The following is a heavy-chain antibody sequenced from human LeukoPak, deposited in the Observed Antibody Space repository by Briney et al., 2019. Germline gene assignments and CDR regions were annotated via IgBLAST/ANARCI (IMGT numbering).Heavy chain of an antibody. CDR1: GYTFTSYG. J-gene: IGHJ4*02. D-gene: IGHD3-22*01. Sequence: GASVKVSCKASGYTFTSYGISWVRQAPGQGLEWMGWISAYNGNTNYAQKLQGRVTMTTDTSTSTAHMELRSLRSDDTAVYYCARNYYDSSGYYYFDYWGQGTLVTVSS. CDR2: ISAYNGNT. V-gene: IGHV1-18*01. CDR3: ARNYYDSSGYYYFDY.